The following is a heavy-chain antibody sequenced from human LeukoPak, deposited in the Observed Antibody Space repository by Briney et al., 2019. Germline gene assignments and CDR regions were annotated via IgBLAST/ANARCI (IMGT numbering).Heavy chain of an antibody. V-gene: IGHV4-39*07. J-gene: IGHJ6*03. CDR1: GGSISSSSYY. CDR2: IYYSGST. D-gene: IGHD1-26*01. CDR3: SGSYLYYYYYYMNV. Sequence: SETLSLTCTVSGGSISSSSYYWGWIRQPPGRGLEWIGSIYYSGSTYYNPSLKSRVTISVDTSKNQLSLKLSSVTAADTAVYYCSGSYLYYYYYYMNVWGKGTTVTISS.